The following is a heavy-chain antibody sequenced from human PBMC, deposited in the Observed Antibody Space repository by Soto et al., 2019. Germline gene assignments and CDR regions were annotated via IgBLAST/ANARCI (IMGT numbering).Heavy chain of an antibody. V-gene: IGHV3-74*01. D-gene: IGHD1-26*01. CDR2: IYFDGITT. J-gene: IGHJ4*02. CDR3: ARGGAMGVDY. Sequence: GGSLRLSCAASGFIFSSYTMHWVRQAPGKGLVWVSRIYFDGITTNYADSVKGRLTVSRDNAKNTVYLHVNTLRDEDTAVYYCARGGAMGVDYWGQGTLVTVSS. CDR1: GFIFSSYT.